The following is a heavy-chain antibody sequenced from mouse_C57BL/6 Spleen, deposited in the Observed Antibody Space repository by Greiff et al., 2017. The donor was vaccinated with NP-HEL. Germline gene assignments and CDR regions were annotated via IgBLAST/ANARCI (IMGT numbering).Heavy chain of an antibody. CDR1: GYTFTSYW. Sequence: QVQLQQPGAELVMPGASVKLSCKASGYTFTSYWMHWVKQRPGQGLEWIGEIDPSDSYTNYNQKFKGKSTLTVDKSSSTAYMQLSSLTSEDSAVYYCARDRYGSYWYFDVWGTGTTVTVSS. J-gene: IGHJ1*03. CDR2: IDPSDSYT. CDR3: ARDRYGSYWYFDV. D-gene: IGHD2-10*02. V-gene: IGHV1-69*01.